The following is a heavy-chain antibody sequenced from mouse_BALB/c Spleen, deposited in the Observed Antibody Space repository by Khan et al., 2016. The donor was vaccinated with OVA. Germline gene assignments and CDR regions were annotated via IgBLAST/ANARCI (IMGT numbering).Heavy chain of an antibody. CDR2: INPHIGET. J-gene: IGHJ2*01. Sequence: EVQVVESGPELVKPGASVKISCKASGYSFTGYFMNWVMQSHGKSLEWIGRINPHIGETFYNQKFKGKATLTVDESSSTAHMELRSLASEDSAVYDRARIHGSDFDSWGQGTTLTVSS. V-gene: IGHV1-20*02. CDR3: ARIHGSDFDS. D-gene: IGHD1-1*01. CDR1: GYSFTGYF.